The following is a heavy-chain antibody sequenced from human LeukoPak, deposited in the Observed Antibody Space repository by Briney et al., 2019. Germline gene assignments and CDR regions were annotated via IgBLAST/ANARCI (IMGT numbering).Heavy chain of an antibody. Sequence: GGSLRLSCAASGFTVSSNYISWVRQAPGKGLEWVSLIYTSGSTYYADSVKGRFTISRDNSKNTLYLQMNSLRAEDTAVYYCARRGPLYSSSWYYFDYWGQGTLVTVSS. CDR2: IYTSGST. CDR3: ARRGPLYSSSWYYFDY. D-gene: IGHD6-13*01. J-gene: IGHJ4*02. CDR1: GFTVSSNY. V-gene: IGHV3-53*01.